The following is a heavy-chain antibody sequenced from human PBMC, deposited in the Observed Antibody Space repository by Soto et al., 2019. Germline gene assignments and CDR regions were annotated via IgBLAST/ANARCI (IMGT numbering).Heavy chain of an antibody. CDR3: ARDVSTVTEEYFQH. D-gene: IGHD4-17*01. Sequence: VASVKVSCKASGYTFTSYGISWVRQAPGQGLEWMGWISAYNGNTNYAQKLQGRVTMTTDTSTSTAYMELRSLRSDDTAVYYCARDVSTVTEEYFQHWGQGTLVTVSS. J-gene: IGHJ1*01. CDR1: GYTFTSYG. CDR2: ISAYNGNT. V-gene: IGHV1-18*01.